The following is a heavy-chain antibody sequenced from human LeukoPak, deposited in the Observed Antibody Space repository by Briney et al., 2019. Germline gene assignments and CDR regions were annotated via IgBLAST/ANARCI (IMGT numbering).Heavy chain of an antibody. CDR2: IYYSGST. J-gene: IGHJ5*02. D-gene: IGHD3-3*01. V-gene: IGHV4-39*01. Sequence: PSETLSLTCTVSGGSISSSSYYWGWIRQPPGKGLEWIGSIYYSGSTYYNPSLKSRVTISVDTSKNQFSLKLSSVTATDTAVYYCARHPYCDFWSGYYLGWFDPWGQGTLVTVSS. CDR3: ARHPYCDFWSGYYLGWFDP. CDR1: GGSISSSSYY.